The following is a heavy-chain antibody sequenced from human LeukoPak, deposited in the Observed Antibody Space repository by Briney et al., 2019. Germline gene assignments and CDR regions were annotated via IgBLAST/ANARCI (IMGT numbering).Heavy chain of an antibody. CDR3: ATYTAVPDPQSNYYYYMDV. D-gene: IGHD5-18*01. CDR1: GYTFTGYY. J-gene: IGHJ6*03. CDR2: INPNSGGT. Sequence: GASVKVSCKASGYTFTGYYMHWVRQAPGQGLEWMGWINPNSGGTNYAQKFQGRVTMTRDTSISTAYMELSRLRSDDTAVYYCATYTAVPDPQSNYYYYMDVWGKGTTVTVSS. V-gene: IGHV1-2*02.